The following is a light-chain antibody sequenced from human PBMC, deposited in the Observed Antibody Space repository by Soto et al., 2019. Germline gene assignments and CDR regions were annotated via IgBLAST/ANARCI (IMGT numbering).Light chain of an antibody. V-gene: IGKV3-20*01. CDR3: QQYGSSQWT. CDR2: GAS. J-gene: IGKJ1*01. CDR1: QSVSSSY. Sequence: EIVLTQSPGTLSLSPGERATLSCSASQSVSSSYLAWYQQKPGQAPRLLIYGASSRATGIPDRLSGSGSGTDFTLTISRLEPEDFAVYYCQQYGSSQWTFGQGTKVDIK.